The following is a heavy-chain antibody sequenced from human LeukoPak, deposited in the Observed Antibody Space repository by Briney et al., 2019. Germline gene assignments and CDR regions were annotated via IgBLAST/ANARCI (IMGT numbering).Heavy chain of an antibody. V-gene: IGHV4-39*01. CDR3: ARRGVATITYGY. Sequence: SSETLSLTCTVSGGSISSSIYYWGWIRQPPGKGLEWIGSIYYSGSTYYNPSLKSRVTISVDTSKNQFSLKLSSVTAADTAVYYCARRGVATITYGYWGQGTLVTVST. CDR2: IYYSGST. CDR1: GGSISSSIYY. J-gene: IGHJ4*02. D-gene: IGHD5-12*01.